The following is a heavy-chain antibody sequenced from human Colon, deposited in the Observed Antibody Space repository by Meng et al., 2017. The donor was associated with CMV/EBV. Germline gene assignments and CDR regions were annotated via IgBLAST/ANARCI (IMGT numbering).Heavy chain of an antibody. V-gene: IGHV3-7*01. CDR2: IKEDGSEK. J-gene: IGHJ6*02. CDR1: GFTFSNYW. CDR3: ARDIGRYCTGGTCYPRPYLYDLDV. D-gene: IGHD2-15*01. Sequence: GGSLRLSCAASGFTFSNYWMTWLRQAPGRGLELVAHIKEDGSEKYFVGSVKGRFTISRDNAKNSLYLQVISLRAEDTAVYYCARDIGRYCTGGTCYPRPYLYDLDVWGQGTTVTVSS.